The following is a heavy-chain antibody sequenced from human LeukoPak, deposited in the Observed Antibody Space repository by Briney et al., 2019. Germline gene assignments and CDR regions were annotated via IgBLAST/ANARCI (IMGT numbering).Heavy chain of an antibody. Sequence: PGGSLRLSCAASGFTFSSYDMQWVRQVIGKGLEWVSAIGIAGDTHYSGSVKGRFTISRENAKNSLYLQMNSLRAGGTAVYYCARDPSGRGMDVWGQGTTVTVSS. CDR2: IGIAGDT. J-gene: IGHJ6*02. V-gene: IGHV3-13*01. CDR1: GFTFSSYD. CDR3: ARDPSGRGMDV. D-gene: IGHD6-19*01.